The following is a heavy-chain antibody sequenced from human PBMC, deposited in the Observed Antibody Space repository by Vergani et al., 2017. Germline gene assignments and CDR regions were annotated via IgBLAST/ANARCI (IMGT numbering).Heavy chain of an antibody. Sequence: QVQLVQSGAEVKKPGSSVKVSCKASGGTFSSYAISWVRQAPGQGLEWMGGIIPIFGTANYAQKFQGRVTITADESTSTAYMELGSLRSEDTAVYYCAGEMATTHEVGTDWFDPWGQGTLVTVSS. J-gene: IGHJ5*02. D-gene: IGHD5-24*01. CDR1: GGTFSSYA. CDR3: AGEMATTHEVGTDWFDP. CDR2: IIPIFGTA. V-gene: IGHV1-69*01.